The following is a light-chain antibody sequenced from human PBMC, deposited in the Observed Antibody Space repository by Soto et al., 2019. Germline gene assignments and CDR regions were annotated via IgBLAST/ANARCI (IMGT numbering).Light chain of an antibody. CDR3: QQYGSSPGT. Sequence: EIVLTQSPGTLSLSPGERATLSCRASQSVSSSYLAWYQQKPGQAPRLLIYGASSRATGIQPRFSGSGSGTDFTLTISRLEPEYFAVYYCQQYGSSPGTFGPGTKVDIK. J-gene: IGKJ3*01. CDR1: QSVSSSY. CDR2: GAS. V-gene: IGKV3-20*01.